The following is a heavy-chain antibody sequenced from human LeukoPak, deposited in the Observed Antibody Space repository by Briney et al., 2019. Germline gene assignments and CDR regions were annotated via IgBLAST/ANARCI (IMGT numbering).Heavy chain of an antibody. Sequence: GGSLRLSCAASAFTFRSFGMQWVRQAPGKGLEWVAFISSDGGNVYYADSVNGRFGISRDNFKATLYLQMNSLRPEDTAVYYCAKGQQGHMWLDNWGQGTLVIVSS. J-gene: IGHJ4*02. D-gene: IGHD6-13*01. CDR1: AFTFRSFG. CDR2: ISSDGGNV. V-gene: IGHV3-30*18. CDR3: AKGQQGHMWLDN.